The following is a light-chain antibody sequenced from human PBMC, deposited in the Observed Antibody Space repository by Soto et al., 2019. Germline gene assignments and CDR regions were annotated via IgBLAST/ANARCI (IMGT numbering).Light chain of an antibody. J-gene: IGLJ1*01. CDR2: DVT. V-gene: IGLV2-11*01. CDR3: CSYAGSSDKYV. Sequence: QSLLAQPRSVSWSPGQSVTISCTGTSSDVGGNNYVSWYRHYPGKAPKLMIYDVTKRPSGVPDRFSGSKSGNTASLTISGLQAEDEADYYCCSYAGSSDKYVFGAGTKVTVL. CDR1: SSDVGGNNY.